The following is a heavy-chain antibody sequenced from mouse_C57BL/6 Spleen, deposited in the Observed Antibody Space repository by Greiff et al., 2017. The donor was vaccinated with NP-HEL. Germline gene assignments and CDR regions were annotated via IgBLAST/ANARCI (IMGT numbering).Heavy chain of an antibody. CDR2: IDPNSGGT. Sequence: QVQLKQPGAELVKPGASVKLSCKASGYTFTSYWMHWVKQRPGRGLEWIGRIDPNSGGTKYNEKFKSKATLTVDKPSSTAYMQLSSLTSEDSAVYYCARRSYSSSYYCDCWGQGTTLTVSS. V-gene: IGHV1-72*01. J-gene: IGHJ2*01. CDR1: GYTFTSYW. CDR3: ARRSYSSSYYCDC. D-gene: IGHD1-1*01.